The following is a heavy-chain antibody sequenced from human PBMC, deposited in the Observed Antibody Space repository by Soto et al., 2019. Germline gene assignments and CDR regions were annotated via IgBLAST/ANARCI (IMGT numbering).Heavy chain of an antibody. V-gene: IGHV3-74*01. CDR1: GFTFSDHY. CDR2: INSDGSST. Sequence: GGSLRLSCAASGFTFSDHYMGWVRQAPGKGLVWVSRINSDGSSTSYADSVKGRFTISRDNAKNTLYLQMNSLRAEDTAVYYCARDLWDIVVVPAAITWPYYFDYWGQGTLVTVSS. CDR3: ARDLWDIVVVPAAITWPYYFDY. D-gene: IGHD2-2*01. J-gene: IGHJ4*02.